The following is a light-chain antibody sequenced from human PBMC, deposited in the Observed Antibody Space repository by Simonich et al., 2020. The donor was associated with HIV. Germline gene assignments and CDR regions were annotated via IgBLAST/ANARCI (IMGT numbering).Light chain of an antibody. CDR3: MQALQTPLT. Sequence: DIVMTQSPLSLPVTPGEPASFSCRSSQSLLHSNGYNYLYWYLQKPGQSPQLLIYLGSNRASGVPDRFSGSGSGTDFTLKISRVEAEDVGVYYCMQALQTPLTFGGGTKVEIK. V-gene: IGKV2-28*01. J-gene: IGKJ4*01. CDR1: QSLLHSNGYNY. CDR2: LGS.